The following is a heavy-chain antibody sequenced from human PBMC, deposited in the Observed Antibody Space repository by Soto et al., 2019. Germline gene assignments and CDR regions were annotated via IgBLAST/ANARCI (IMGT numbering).Heavy chain of an antibody. Sequence: QVQLVQSGAEVKKPGSSVKVSCKASGGTFSSYTISWVRQAPGQGLEWMGRIIPILGIANYAQKFQGRVTSTADKSTSTAYMELSSLRSEDTAVYYCARAGGVVVPAATSGWFDPWGQGTLVTVSS. CDR2: IIPILGIA. CDR1: GGTFSSYT. D-gene: IGHD2-2*01. J-gene: IGHJ5*02. CDR3: ARAGGVVVPAATSGWFDP. V-gene: IGHV1-69*02.